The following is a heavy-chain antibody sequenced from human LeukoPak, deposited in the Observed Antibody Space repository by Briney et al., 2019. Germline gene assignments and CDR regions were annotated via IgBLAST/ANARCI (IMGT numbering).Heavy chain of an antibody. V-gene: IGHV1-24*01. D-gene: IGHD6-19*01. CDR2: FDPEDGET. J-gene: IGHJ4*02. CDR1: GYTLTELS. Sequence: GASVKVSCKVSGYTLTELSMHWVRQAPGKGLEWMGGFDPEDGETIYAQKFQGRVTMTEDTSTDTAYMELSSLRSEDTAVYYCATVVGEQWLVRFFDYWGQGTLVTVPS. CDR3: ATVVGEQWLVRFFDY.